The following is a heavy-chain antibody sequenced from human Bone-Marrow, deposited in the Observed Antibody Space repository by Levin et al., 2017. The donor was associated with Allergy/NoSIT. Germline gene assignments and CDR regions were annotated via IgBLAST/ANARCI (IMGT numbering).Heavy chain of an antibody. J-gene: IGHJ4*02. CDR2: INAGDGKS. Sequence: RASVKVSCKASGYTFKTYAIHWVRQAPGQRLEWMGWINAGDGKSEYSQKFQRRVTITRDTSASTAYMALSSLRSEDTAVYYCARGRGNYYFDYWGQGALVTVSS. CDR3: ARGRGNYYFDY. D-gene: IGHD3-16*01. CDR1: GYTFKTYA. V-gene: IGHV1-3*01.